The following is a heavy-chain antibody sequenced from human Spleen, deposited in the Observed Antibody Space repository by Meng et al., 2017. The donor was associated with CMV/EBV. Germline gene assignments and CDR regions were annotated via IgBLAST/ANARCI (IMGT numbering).Heavy chain of an antibody. CDR2: ISYDGDNK. D-gene: IGHD2-15*01. J-gene: IGHJ6*02. V-gene: IGHV3-30*04. CDR3: ASSEGGYCSSSSCYRSSHGMDV. CDR1: GFSFSSYA. Sequence: GESLKISCAASGFSFSSYAMHWVRQAPGKGLEWVALISYDGDNKHYADSVKGRFTISRDNSKNTLYVQMESLRAEDTAVYFCASSEGGYCSSSSCYRSSHGMDVWGQGTTVTVSS.